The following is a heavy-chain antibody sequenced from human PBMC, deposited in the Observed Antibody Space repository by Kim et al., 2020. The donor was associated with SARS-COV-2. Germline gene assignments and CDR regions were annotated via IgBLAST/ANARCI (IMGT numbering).Heavy chain of an antibody. CDR3: ARDMNPTVYDY. D-gene: IGHD4-4*01. J-gene: IGHJ4*02. Sequence: ASVKVSCKASGYTFKSYPIHWLRQAPGQRLEWMGWVNAANDKTKYSQKFQGRVTITRDTSANTAYIDLSSLTPEDTAIYYCARDMNPTVYDYWGQGTLVT. CDR2: VNAANDKT. V-gene: IGHV1-3*01. CDR1: GYTFKSYP.